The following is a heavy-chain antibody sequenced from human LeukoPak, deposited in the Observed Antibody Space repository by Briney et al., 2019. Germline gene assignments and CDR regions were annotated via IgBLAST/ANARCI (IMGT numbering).Heavy chain of an antibody. CDR2: INWNGGST. CDR1: GFTFDDYG. J-gene: IGHJ3*02. D-gene: IGHD3-10*01. V-gene: IGHV3-20*01. Sequence: PGGSLRLSCAASGFTFDDYGMSWVRQAPGKGLEWVSGINWNGGSTGYADSVKGRFTISRDNAKNSLYLQMNSLRAEDTALYHCARAYGSGSYYGFDAFDIWGQGTMVTVS. CDR3: ARAYGSGSYYGFDAFDI.